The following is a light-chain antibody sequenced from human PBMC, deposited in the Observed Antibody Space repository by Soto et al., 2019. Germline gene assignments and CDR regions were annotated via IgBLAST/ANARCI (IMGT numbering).Light chain of an antibody. CDR3: SSLSTVSTQD. Sequence: QSELTQPASVSGSPGQSIAISCTGTSSDVGGYDYVSWYQQHPDKAPKLMIYEVTKRPSGVSNRFSGSKSGNTASLTISGLQPDYYADTDSSSLSTVSTQDFVSGSIVT. CDR2: EVT. J-gene: IGLJ1*01. V-gene: IGLV2-14*01. CDR1: SSDVGGYDY.